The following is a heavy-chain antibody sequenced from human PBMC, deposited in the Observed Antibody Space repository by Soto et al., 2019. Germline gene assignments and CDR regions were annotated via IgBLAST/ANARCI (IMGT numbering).Heavy chain of an antibody. CDR2: IYWNDDK. CDR1: GFSLRTSGVG. CDR3: AKSGSSGWYGWFDP. V-gene: IGHV2-5*01. D-gene: IGHD6-19*01. Sequence: SGPTLVNPTQIHMLTCIFSGFSLRTSGVGVGWIRQPPGKALEWLGFIYWNDDKRYSPSLKSRLTITKDTSKNQVVLTMTNMDPVDTATYYCAKSGSSGWYGWFDPWGQGTLVTVSS. J-gene: IGHJ5*02.